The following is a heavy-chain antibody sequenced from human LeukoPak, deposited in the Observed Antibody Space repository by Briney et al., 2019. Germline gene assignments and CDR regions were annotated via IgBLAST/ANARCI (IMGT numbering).Heavy chain of an antibody. Sequence: ASVKVSCKASGYTFTSYYMHWVRQAPGQGLEWMGIINPSGGSTSYAQKFQGRVTMTRDTSTSTVYMELSSLRSEDTAVYYCARQPEPDSSGYYCPFDYWGQGTLVTVSS. CDR2: INPSGGST. D-gene: IGHD3-22*01. J-gene: IGHJ4*02. CDR1: GYTFTSYY. V-gene: IGHV1-46*01. CDR3: ARQPEPDSSGYYCPFDY.